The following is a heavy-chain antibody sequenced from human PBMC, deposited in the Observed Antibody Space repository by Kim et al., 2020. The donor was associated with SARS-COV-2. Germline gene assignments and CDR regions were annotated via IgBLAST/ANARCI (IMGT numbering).Heavy chain of an antibody. D-gene: IGHD2-15*01. V-gene: IGHV3-30*02. J-gene: IGHJ5*02. Sequence: KGRFTISRDNSKNTLYLQMNSLGAEDTAVYYCAKEGQRYCSGGSCYWFDPWGQGTLVTVSS. CDR3: AKEGQRYCSGGSCYWFDP.